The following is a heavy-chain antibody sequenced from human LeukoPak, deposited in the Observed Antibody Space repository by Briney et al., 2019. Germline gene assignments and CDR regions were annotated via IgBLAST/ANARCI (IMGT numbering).Heavy chain of an antibody. D-gene: IGHD3-10*01. J-gene: IGHJ5*02. CDR3: ARDLRAGFGWFDP. V-gene: IGHV3-7*05. Sequence: GGSLRLSCEASGFTFSSYWMRWVGQAPGKGLEWVANIKQDVSEKYYVDSVKGRFTISRDNAKNSLYLQMNSLRAEDTAVYYCARDLRAGFGWFDPGGKGTLVTVSS. CDR1: GFTFSSYW. CDR2: IKQDVSEK.